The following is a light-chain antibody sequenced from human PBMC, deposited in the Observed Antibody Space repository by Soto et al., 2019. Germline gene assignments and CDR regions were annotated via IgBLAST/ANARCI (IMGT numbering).Light chain of an antibody. J-gene: IGLJ1*01. CDR2: DND. Sequence: QSVLTQPPSVSAAPGQKIIISCSGSSSNIGNNYVSWYQQLPGTAPKLLIYDNDKRPSGIPDRLSGSKSGTSATLGITGLQTGDEADYYCGTCDSSRSGYVFGTGTQLTVL. CDR1: SSNIGNNY. V-gene: IGLV1-51*01. CDR3: GTCDSSRSGYV.